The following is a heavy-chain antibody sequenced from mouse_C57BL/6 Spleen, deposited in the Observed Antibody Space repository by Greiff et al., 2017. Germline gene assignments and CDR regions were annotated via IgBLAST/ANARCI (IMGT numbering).Heavy chain of an antibody. V-gene: IGHV1-59*01. D-gene: IGHD2-4*01. CDR3: ARGGVYDYGEYYAMDD. CDR2: IDPSDSYT. CDR1: GYTFTSYW. J-gene: IGHJ4*01. Sequence: QVQLQQPGAELVRPGTSVKLSCKASGYTFTSYWMHWVKQRPGQGLEWIGVIDPSDSYTNYNQKFKGKATLTVDTSSRTAYMQLSSLTSEDSAVYYCARGGVYDYGEYYAMDDWGQGTSVTVSS.